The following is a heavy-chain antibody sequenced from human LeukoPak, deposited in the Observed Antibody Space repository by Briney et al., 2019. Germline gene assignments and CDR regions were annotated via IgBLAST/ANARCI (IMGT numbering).Heavy chain of an antibody. V-gene: IGHV5-51*01. J-gene: IGHJ5*01. Sequence: HGESLKISCKGSGYTFTTSWIGWVRQMPGKGLEWMGIIYPSDSDTRYSPSFQGQVTMSADKSITTAYLQWSSLKASDTAMYFCATSLACSGGACYPNWFDSWGQGTLVTVSS. CDR3: ATSLACSGGACYPNWFDS. CDR2: IYPSDSDT. D-gene: IGHD2-15*01. CDR1: GYTFTTSW.